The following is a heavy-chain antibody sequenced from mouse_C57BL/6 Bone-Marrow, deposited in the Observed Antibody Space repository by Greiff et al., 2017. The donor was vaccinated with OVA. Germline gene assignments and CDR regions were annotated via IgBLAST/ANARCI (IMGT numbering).Heavy chain of an antibody. CDR2: IVPNSGGT. CDR3: ARNYPWTFAY. Sequence: VQLQQPVAELVKPGASVKLSCKASGYTFTSYWMHWVKQRPGRGLEWIGRIVPNSGGTKYNEKFKSKATLTVDKPSSTAYMQLSSLTSEDSAVYYCARNYPWTFAYWGQGTLVTVSA. V-gene: IGHV1-72*01. J-gene: IGHJ3*01. CDR1: GYTFTSYW. D-gene: IGHD1-1*02.